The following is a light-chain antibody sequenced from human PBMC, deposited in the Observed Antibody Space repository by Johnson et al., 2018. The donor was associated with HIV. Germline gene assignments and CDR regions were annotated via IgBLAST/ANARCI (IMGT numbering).Light chain of an antibody. CDR2: ENI. Sequence: QSVLTQPPSVSAAPGQKVTISCSGSYSNIGTNYVSWYQQLPGTATKLLIYENIKRPSGIPDRFSASKSGTSATLGISGLQTGDEADYYCGTWDSSLSAGRVFGTGTKGTVL. CDR1: YSNIGTNY. J-gene: IGLJ1*01. CDR3: GTWDSSLSAGRV. V-gene: IGLV1-51*02.